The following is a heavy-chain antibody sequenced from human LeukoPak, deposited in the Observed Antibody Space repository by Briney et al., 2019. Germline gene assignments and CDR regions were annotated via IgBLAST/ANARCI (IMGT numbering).Heavy chain of an antibody. CDR1: GFTVISNL. CDR2: IYSGGAT. J-gene: IGHJ4*02. D-gene: IGHD3-16*02. V-gene: IGHV3-53*01. CDR3: ARGAYRISWPGIDY. Sequence: PGGSLRLSCAASGFTVISNLMTWVRQSPRRGLEWLSSIYSGGATYYADSVKGRFTISRDHSNNSVSLQMTNLRVEDTAIYYCARGAYRISWPGIDYWGQGTLVTVSS.